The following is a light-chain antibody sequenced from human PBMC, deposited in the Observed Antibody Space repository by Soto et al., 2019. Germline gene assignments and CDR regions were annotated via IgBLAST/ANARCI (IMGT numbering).Light chain of an antibody. J-gene: IGLJ1*01. CDR1: STDVGGYNY. Sequence: QSALAQPSSVSGSPGQSITISCTGTSTDVGGYNYVSWYQHHSGKAPKLLIYEVTNRPSGISDRFSGSKSVNTASLTISGLQAEDESDYYCGSYAGSNNPYVFGTGTKVTVL. CDR2: EVT. CDR3: GSYAGSNNPYV. V-gene: IGLV2-14*01.